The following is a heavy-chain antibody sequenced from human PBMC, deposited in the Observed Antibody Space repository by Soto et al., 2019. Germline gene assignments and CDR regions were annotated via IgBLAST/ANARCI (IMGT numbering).Heavy chain of an antibody. CDR3: AKWDGYGDH. CDR1: GFTFSSNS. V-gene: IGHV3-23*01. D-gene: IGHD5-12*01. CDR2: ISIGGDKT. Sequence: GGSLRLSCAASGFTFSSNSFTWVRQAPGKGLEYVSGISIGGDKTWHADSVKGRFTVSRDNSKNTVHLQMNSLRVDDTAVYYCAKWDGYGDHWGQGTLVTVSS. J-gene: IGHJ5*02.